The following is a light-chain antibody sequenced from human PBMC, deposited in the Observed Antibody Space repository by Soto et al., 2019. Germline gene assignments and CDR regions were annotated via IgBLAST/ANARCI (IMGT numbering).Light chain of an antibody. CDR2: WAS. V-gene: IGKV4-1*01. CDR1: QSVLYSSNNKNY. Sequence: DIVMTQSPDSLAVSLGERATINCKSSQSVLYSSNNKNYLACYQQKPGQPPKLLISWASTRKSGVPDRFSGSGCGTDFTLTISSLQAEDVAVYYCQQYYSTPLTFGPGTKVYIK. CDR3: QQYYSTPLT. J-gene: IGKJ3*01.